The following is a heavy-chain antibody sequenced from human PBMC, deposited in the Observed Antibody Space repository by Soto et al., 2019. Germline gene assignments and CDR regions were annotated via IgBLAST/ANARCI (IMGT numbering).Heavy chain of an antibody. J-gene: IGHJ6*03. CDR3: ARTVLDQDVQDDYYYYMDV. CDR2: IDWDDDK. CDR1: GFSLSTSGMC. V-gene: IGHV2-70*11. Sequence: SGPTLVNPTQTLTLTCTFSGFSLSTSGMCVSWIRQPPGKALEWLARIDWDDDKYYSTSLKTRLTISKDTSKNQVVLTMTNMDTVDTATYYAARTVLDQDVQDDYYYYMDVWGKGTTVTVSS. D-gene: IGHD2-15*01.